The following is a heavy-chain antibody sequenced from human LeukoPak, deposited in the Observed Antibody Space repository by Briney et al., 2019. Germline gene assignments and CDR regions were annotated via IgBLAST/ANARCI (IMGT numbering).Heavy chain of an antibody. D-gene: IGHD4-17*01. CDR2: ISGRGDRT. V-gene: IGHV3-23*01. Sequence: PGGSLRLSCAASGFTLNNYAVSWVRQAPEKGLEWVSSISGRGDRTLYADSVRGCFTISGDFSKNTLYLQMNGLRAEDTAVYFCARSVTSLFYYFDYWGQGSLVTVSS. CDR3: ARSVTSLFYYFDY. CDR1: GFTLNNYA. J-gene: IGHJ4*02.